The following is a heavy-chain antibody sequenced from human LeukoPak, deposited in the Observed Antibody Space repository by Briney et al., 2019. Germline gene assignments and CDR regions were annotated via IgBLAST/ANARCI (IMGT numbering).Heavy chain of an antibody. V-gene: IGHV3-30-3*01. Sequence: PGRSLRLSCAASGFTFSSYAMHWVRQAPGKGLEWVAVISYDGSNKYYADSVKGRFTISRDNSKNTLYLQMNSLRAEDTAVYYCASLGATVTTGGDNWFDPWGQGTLVTVSS. CDR2: ISYDGSNK. CDR3: ASLGATVTTGGDNWFDP. D-gene: IGHD4-17*01. CDR1: GFTFSSYA. J-gene: IGHJ5*02.